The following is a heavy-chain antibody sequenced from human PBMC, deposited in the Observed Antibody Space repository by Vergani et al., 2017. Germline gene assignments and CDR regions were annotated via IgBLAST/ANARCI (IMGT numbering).Heavy chain of an antibody. CDR3: ARGRGYCSSTSCYARLNYYYYYMDV. CDR2: INHSGST. V-gene: IGHV4-34*01. Sequence: QVQLQQWGAGLLKPSETLSLTCAVYGGSFSGYYWSWIRQPPGKGLEWIGEINHSGSTNYNPSLKSRVTISVDTSKNQFSLKLSSVTAADTAVYYCARGRGYCSSTSCYARLNYYYYYMDVWGKGTTVTVSS. D-gene: IGHD2-2*03. J-gene: IGHJ6*03. CDR1: GGSFSGYY.